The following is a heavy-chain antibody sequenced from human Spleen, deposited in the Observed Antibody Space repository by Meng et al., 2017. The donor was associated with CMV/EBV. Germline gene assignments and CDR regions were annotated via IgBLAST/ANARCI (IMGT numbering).Heavy chain of an antibody. CDR1: GFIFSDYT. D-gene: IGHD3-10*01. Sequence: GGSLRLSCAASGFIFSDYTMNWVRQAPGKGLEWVSSISSGSTYLYYADTVRGRFTISGDNAKNSLFLQMNSLRDDDTAVYYCARDRHDYYGSGSYSYWGQGILVTVSS. V-gene: IGHV3-21*01. J-gene: IGHJ4*02. CDR2: ISSGSTYL. CDR3: ARDRHDYYGSGSYSY.